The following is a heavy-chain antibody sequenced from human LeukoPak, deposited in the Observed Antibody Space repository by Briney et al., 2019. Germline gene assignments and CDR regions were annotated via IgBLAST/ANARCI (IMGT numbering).Heavy chain of an antibody. D-gene: IGHD3-22*01. CDR3: AREDSSGYSR. V-gene: IGHV1-8*03. Sequence: ASVKVSCKAPGGTFSSYDINWVRQATGQGLEWMGWMNPNSGNTGYAQKFQGRVTITRNTSISTAYMELSSLRSEDTAVYYCAREDSSGYSRWGQGTMVTVSS. CDR2: MNPNSGNT. CDR1: GGTFSSYD. J-gene: IGHJ3*01.